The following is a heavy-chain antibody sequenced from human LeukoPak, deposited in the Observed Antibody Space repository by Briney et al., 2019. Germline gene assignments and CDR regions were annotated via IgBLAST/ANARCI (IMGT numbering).Heavy chain of an antibody. Sequence: GGSLRLSCAASGFTFSSYAMSWVRQAPGKGLEWVGFMRSKAYGGTTEYAASVKGRFTISRDDSKSIAYLQMNSLKTEDTAMYYCSRGGSWKGWFDPWGQGTLVTVSS. CDR1: GFTFSSYA. D-gene: IGHD6-6*01. CDR3: SRGGSWKGWFDP. J-gene: IGHJ5*02. V-gene: IGHV3-49*04. CDR2: MRSKAYGGTT.